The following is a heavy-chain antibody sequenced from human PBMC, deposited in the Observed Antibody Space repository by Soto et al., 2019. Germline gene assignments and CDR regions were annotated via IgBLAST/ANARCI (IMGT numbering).Heavy chain of an antibody. CDR3: AREIVTAGGNNYFDP. Sequence: QVQLQESGPRLVKPSGSLSLTCGVSGGTVASSHWWSWVRQSPGGGLEWIGNVYHTGDTNFNPSLQSRVTISVDKSNNQFALRLNSLTAADTAVYFCAREIVTAGGNNYFDPGGPGTLVTVSS. D-gene: IGHD2-21*02. CDR2: VYHTGDT. CDR1: GGTVASSHW. J-gene: IGHJ5*02. V-gene: IGHV4-4*02.